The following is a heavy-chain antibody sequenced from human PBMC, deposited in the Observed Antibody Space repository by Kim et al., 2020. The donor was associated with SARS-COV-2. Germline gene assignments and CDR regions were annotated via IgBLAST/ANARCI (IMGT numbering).Heavy chain of an antibody. CDR2: ISYDGSHK. V-gene: IGHV3-30*18. CDR3: AKDQDGGYLDY. J-gene: IGHJ4*02. Sequence: GGSLRLSCAASGFTFSSYVMHWVRQAPGKGLEWVAVISYDGSHKYYADSVKGRFTISRDNSKNTLYLQMNSLRAEDTAVYYCAKDQDGGYLDYWGQGTLVTVSS. D-gene: IGHD2-15*01. CDR1: GFTFSSYV.